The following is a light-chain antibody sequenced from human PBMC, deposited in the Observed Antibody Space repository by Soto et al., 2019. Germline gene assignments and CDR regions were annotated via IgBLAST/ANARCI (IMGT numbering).Light chain of an antibody. J-gene: IGLJ2*01. CDR2: DVS. V-gene: IGLV2-11*01. CDR1: SSDVGGYNY. CDR3: CSYAGSYTFV. Sequence: QSALTQPPSASGSPGQSVTISCTGTSSDVGGYNYVSWYQQHPGKAPKLMIYDVSKRPSGVPDRFSGSKSGNTASLTISGLQAEDEADYYCCSYAGSYTFVFGGGTQLTVL.